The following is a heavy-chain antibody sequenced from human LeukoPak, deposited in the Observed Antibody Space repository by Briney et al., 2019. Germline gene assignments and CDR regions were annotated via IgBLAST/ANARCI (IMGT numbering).Heavy chain of an antibody. J-gene: IGHJ4*02. V-gene: IGHV4-59*01. Sequence: SETLSLTCTVSGGSISSYYWSWIRQPPGKGLEWIGYIYYSGSTNYNPSLKSRVTISVDTSKNQFSLKLSSVTAADTAVYYCARAGGSSWYLDYWGQGTLVTVSS. CDR1: GGSISSYY. CDR2: IYYSGST. D-gene: IGHD6-13*01. CDR3: ARAGGSSWYLDY.